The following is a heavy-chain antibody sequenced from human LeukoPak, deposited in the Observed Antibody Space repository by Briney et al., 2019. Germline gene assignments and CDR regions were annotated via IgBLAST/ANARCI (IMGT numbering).Heavy chain of an antibody. CDR1: GFTVSSNY. Sequence: GGSLRLSCAASGFTVSSNYMSWVRQAPGKGLEWVSAITSSGDATYYAESMKDRFTLSRDNSKNTLYLQMNSLRAEDTAVYYCASSRVYGYHDYWGQGTLVTVSS. CDR2: ITSSGDAT. V-gene: IGHV3-23*01. CDR3: ASSRVYGYHDY. J-gene: IGHJ4*02. D-gene: IGHD5-18*01.